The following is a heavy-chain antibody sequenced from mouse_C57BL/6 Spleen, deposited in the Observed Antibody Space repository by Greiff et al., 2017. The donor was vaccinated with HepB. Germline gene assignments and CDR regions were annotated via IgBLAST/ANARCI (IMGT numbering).Heavy chain of an antibody. CDR2: IDPSDSYT. CDR3: AREDYYGSSPYWYFDV. D-gene: IGHD1-1*01. J-gene: IGHJ1*03. CDR1: GYTFTSYW. V-gene: IGHV1-59*01. Sequence: QVQLQQPGAELVRPGTSVKLSCKASGYTFTSYWMHWVKQRPGQGLEWIGVIDPSDSYTNYNQKFKGKATLTVDTSSSTAYMQLSSLTSEDSAVYYCAREDYYGSSPYWYFDVWGTGTTVTVSS.